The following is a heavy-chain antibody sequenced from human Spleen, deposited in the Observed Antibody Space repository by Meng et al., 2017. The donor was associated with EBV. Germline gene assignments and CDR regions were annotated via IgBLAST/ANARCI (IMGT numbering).Heavy chain of an antibody. D-gene: IGHD5-18*01. CDR1: GVSISSGGYS. Sequence: LELQGACPGLVKPSPTPAPTCAVAGVSISSGGYSWSWSRQPPGKGLEWIGYMHHSGSTYNNPSLKSRVTISVDRSKNQFSLKLSSVTAADTAVYYCAGGPTAMVTYFDYWGQGTLVTVSS. CDR2: MHHSGST. J-gene: IGHJ4*02. V-gene: IGHV4-30-2*01. CDR3: AGGPTAMVTYFDY.